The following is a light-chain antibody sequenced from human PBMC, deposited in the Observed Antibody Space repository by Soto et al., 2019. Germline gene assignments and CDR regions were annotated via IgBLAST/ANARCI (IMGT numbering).Light chain of an antibody. CDR2: HAS. CDR1: QSISNW. V-gene: IGKV1-5*01. CDR3: QKYNAAPLT. J-gene: IGKJ1*01. Sequence: EIQMTQSTSTLPASVGDRVTITCRASQSISNWLAWYQQKPGTAPKLLIYHASTLESGVPSRFSGSGSGTDFTLTITSLQPEDFATYYCQKYNAAPLTFGQGTKVDIK.